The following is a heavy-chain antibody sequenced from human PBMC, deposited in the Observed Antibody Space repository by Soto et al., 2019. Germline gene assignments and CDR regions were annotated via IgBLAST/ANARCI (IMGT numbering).Heavy chain of an antibody. D-gene: IGHD3-22*01. CDR3: ARWNYHHYHHSSGNFRTSYYFDS. J-gene: IGHJ4*02. CDR2: INHSGSS. CDR1: GGSFNAYY. Sequence: QLQQWGAGLLKPSETLSLTCAVYGGSFNAYYWSGIRQPPGKGLEWIGEINHSGSSNYSPSLKGRLTISVDTSKNQLSLKLTAMTAADSAVYYCARWNYHHYHHSSGNFRTSYYFDSWGQGTLVTVSS. V-gene: IGHV4-34*02.